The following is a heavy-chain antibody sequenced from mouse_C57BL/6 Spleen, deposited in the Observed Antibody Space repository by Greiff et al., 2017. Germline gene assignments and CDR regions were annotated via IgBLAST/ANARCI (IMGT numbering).Heavy chain of an antibody. D-gene: IGHD1-1*01. V-gene: IGHV10-1*01. J-gene: IGHJ2*01. Sequence: EVQVVESGGGLVQPKGSLKLSCAASGFSFNTYAMNWVRQAPGKGLEWVARIRSKSNNYATYYADSVKDRFTISRDDSESMLYLQMNNLKTEDTAMYYCVRQSLYYGSSYGYFDYWGQGTTLTVSS. CDR2: IRSKSNNYAT. CDR1: GFSFNTYA. CDR3: VRQSLYYGSSYGYFDY.